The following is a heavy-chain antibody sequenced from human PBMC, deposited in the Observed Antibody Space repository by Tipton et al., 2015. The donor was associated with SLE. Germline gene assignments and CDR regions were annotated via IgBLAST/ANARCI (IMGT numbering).Heavy chain of an antibody. V-gene: IGHV4-61*09. Sequence: LRLSCTVSGGSISSGSYYWSWIRQPAGKGLEWIGHIYTSGSTNYNPSLKSRVTISEDTSKNQFSLKLSSVTAADTAVYYCARVTYGMDVWGQGTTVTVSS. CDR3: ARVTYGMDV. CDR1: GGSISSGSYY. J-gene: IGHJ6*02. CDR2: IYTSGST.